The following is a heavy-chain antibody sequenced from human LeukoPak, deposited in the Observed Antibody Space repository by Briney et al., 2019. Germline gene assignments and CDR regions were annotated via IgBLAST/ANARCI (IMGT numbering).Heavy chain of an antibody. CDR3: ARRAYSAAYWKHFDY. J-gene: IGHJ4*02. Sequence: PSETLSLTCTVSGGSISSYYWNWIRQPPGKGLEWIGYIYYSGSTNYNPSLKSRVTISVDTSKNQFSLKLSSVTAADTAVYYCARRAYSAAYWKHFDYWGQGTLVTVSS. V-gene: IGHV4-59*01. CDR1: GGSISSYY. CDR2: IYYSGST. D-gene: IGHD1-1*01.